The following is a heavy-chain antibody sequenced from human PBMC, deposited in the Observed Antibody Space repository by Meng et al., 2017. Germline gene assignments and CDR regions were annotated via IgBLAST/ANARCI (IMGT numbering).Heavy chain of an antibody. CDR3: ARDGIAAAGTGRSYFQH. J-gene: IGHJ1*01. D-gene: IGHD6-13*01. CDR1: GGSSSRISYY. CDR2: IYYSGRT. V-gene: IGHV4-39*06. Sequence: RLELPESAPGLVKPSETLLRTVTVSGGSSSRISYYWGWIRQPPGKGLEWIGSIYYSGRTYYNPSLKSRVTISVDTSKNQFSLKLSSVTAADTAVYYCARDGIAAAGTGRSYFQHWGQGTLVTVSS.